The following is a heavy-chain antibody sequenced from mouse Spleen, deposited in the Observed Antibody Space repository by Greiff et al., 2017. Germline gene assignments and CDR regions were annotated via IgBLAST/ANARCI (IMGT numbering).Heavy chain of an antibody. Sequence: VQLQQSGPELVKPGASVKISCKASGYTFTDYYMNWVKQSHGKSLEWIGDINPNNGGTSYNQKFKGKATLTVDKSSSTAYMELRSLTSEDSAVYYCARTLSLDYFDYWGQGTTLTVSS. V-gene: IGHV1-26*01. CDR3: ARTLSLDYFDY. J-gene: IGHJ2*01. CDR2: INPNNGGT. CDR1: GYTFTDYY.